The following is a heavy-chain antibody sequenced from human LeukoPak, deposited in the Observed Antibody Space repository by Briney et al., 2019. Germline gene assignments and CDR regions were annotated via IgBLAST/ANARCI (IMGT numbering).Heavy chain of an antibody. J-gene: IGHJ3*02. CDR1: GYTLTELS. V-gene: IGHV1-24*01. Sequence: ASVKVSCKVSGYTLTELSMHWVRQAPGKGLEWMGGFDPEDGETIYAQKFQGRVTMTEDTSTDTAYMELSSLRSEDTAVYYCARDLAPATEWNYADAFDIWGQGTMVTVSS. CDR3: ARDLAPATEWNYADAFDI. CDR2: FDPEDGET. D-gene: IGHD1-7*01.